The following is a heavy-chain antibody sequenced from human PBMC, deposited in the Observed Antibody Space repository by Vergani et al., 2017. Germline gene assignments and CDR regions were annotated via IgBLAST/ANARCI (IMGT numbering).Heavy chain of an antibody. V-gene: IGHV4-59*01. CDR3: ARVNYDFWSGYHSHNWFDP. D-gene: IGHD3-3*01. CDR1: GGSISSYY. CDR2: IYYSGST. Sequence: QVQLQESGPGLVKPSETLSLTCTVSGGSISSYYWSWIRQPPGKGLEWIGYIYYSGSTNYNTSLKSRVTISVDTSKNQFSLKLSSVTSADTAVYYCARVNYDFWSGYHSHNWFDPWGEGTLVTVSS. J-gene: IGHJ5*02.